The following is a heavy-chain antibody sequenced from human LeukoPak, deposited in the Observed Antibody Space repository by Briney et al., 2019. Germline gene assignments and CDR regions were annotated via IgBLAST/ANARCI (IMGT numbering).Heavy chain of an antibody. CDR1: GFTFSSYW. V-gene: IGHV3-7*01. CDR2: IKQDESEK. D-gene: IGHD3-3*01. Sequence: PGGSLRLSCAASGFTFSSYWMRWVRQAPGNGREWVANIKQDESEKYYVDSVKGRFTISRDNAKNSLYLQMNSLRAEDTAVYYCAREEHYDFWSGYYYYYGMDVWGQGTTVTVSS. J-gene: IGHJ6*02. CDR3: AREEHYDFWSGYYYYYGMDV.